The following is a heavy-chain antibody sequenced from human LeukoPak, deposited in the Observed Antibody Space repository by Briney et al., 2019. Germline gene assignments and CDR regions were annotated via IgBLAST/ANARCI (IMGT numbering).Heavy chain of an antibody. D-gene: IGHD3-3*01. CDR1: GFTMENFG. CDR3: VRGADMNYNFENSFYFDS. J-gene: IGHJ4*02. CDR2: IWYDGSQR. Sequence: GTSLRLSCAVSGFTMENFGMHWVRQAPGKGLEWVAVIWYDGSQRHYIDSVKGRFAISRENSMNTLSLEMNGLRVEDTAVYYCVRGADMNYNFENSFYFDSWGQGALVIVSS. V-gene: IGHV3-33*01.